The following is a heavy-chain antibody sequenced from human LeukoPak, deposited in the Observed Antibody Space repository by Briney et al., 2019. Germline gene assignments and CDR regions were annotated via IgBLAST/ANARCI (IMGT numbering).Heavy chain of an antibody. D-gene: IGHD6-19*01. CDR2: INPNSGGT. Sequence: ASVKVSCKASGYTFTGYYMHWVRQAPGQGLEWMGWINPNSGGTNYAQKFQGRVTMTRDTSISTAYMELSKLRSDDTAVYYCARVPSRWLVSYDTDYRGQGTLVTVSS. CDR3: ARVPSRWLVSYDTDY. CDR1: GYTFTGYY. J-gene: IGHJ4*02. V-gene: IGHV1-2*02.